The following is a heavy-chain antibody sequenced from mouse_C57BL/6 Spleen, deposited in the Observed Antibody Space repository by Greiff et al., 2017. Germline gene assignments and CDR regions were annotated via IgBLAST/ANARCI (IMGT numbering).Heavy chain of an antibody. J-gene: IGHJ1*03. Sequence: VQLQQSGAELVRPGASVTLSCKASGYTFTDYEMHWVKQTPVHGLEWIGAIDPETGGTAYNQKFKGKAILTADKSYSTAYMELRSLTSEYSAVYYCTRRAGNWYFDVWGTGTTVTVSA. D-gene: IGHD3-3*01. CDR2: IDPETGGT. CDR3: TRRAGNWYFDV. CDR1: GYTFTDYE. V-gene: IGHV1-15*01.